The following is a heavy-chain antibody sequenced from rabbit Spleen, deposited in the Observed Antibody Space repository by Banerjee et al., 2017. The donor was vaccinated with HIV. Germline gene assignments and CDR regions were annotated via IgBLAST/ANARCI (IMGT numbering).Heavy chain of an antibody. J-gene: IGHJ2*01. D-gene: IGHD3-1*01. Sequence: QQQVEESGGGLVQPGGSLTLSCTASGFTLRTYHYMCWVRQAPGKGLEWIGCTYTGSIDNSFYASWAKGRFTISKTSSTTVTLQMTSLTAADTATYFCARTYRNGAGLDYGVLDLWGPGTLVTVS. CDR3: ARTYRNGAGLDYGVLDL. CDR2: TYTGSIDNS. CDR1: GFTLRTYHY. V-gene: IGHV1S45*01.